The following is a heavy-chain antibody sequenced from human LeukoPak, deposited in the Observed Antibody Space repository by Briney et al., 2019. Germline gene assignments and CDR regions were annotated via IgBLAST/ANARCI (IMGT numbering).Heavy chain of an antibody. CDR3: AGSALGCCSSTSCYENWFDP. J-gene: IGHJ5*02. Sequence: SETLSLTCAVSGGSISRGGYSWSWIRQPPGKGLQWIGYIDHSGSTYYNTSLKSRVTISVARYKNQFSLKLSSVTAADTAVYYCAGSALGCCSSTSCYENWFDPWGQGTLVTVSS. V-gene: IGHV4-30-2*01. D-gene: IGHD2-2*01. CDR2: IDHSGST. CDR1: GGSISRGGYS.